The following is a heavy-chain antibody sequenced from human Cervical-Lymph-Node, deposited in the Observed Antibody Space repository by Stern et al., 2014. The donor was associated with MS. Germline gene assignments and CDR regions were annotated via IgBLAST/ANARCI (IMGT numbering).Heavy chain of an antibody. CDR3: ARLPDSGGWYGIWYFDL. CDR1: GYSFTRDW. CDR2: IYLGDSET. Sequence: VQLVQSVAEVKKPGESLNISCKGSGYSFTRDWIGWVRQTPGKGLEWMGIIYLGDSETRYSPSFQGQVTISADKSISTAYLQWSSLKASDTAMYYCARLPDSGGWYGIWYFDLWGRGTLVTVSS. V-gene: IGHV5-51*03. D-gene: IGHD6-19*01. J-gene: IGHJ2*01.